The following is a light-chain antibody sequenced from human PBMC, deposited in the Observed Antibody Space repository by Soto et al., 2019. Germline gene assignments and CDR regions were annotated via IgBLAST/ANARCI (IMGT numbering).Light chain of an antibody. J-gene: IGLJ1*01. CDR2: EVS. Sequence: QSVLTQPAAVSGAPGQAIAISCTGTSNDVGGYNYVSWYQQHPGTAPKLIMFEVSNRPSGISNRFSGSKSANTASLTISGLQAQDEADYYCSSYSSSNILSYVFRTGTKVTV. V-gene: IGLV2-14*03. CDR3: SSYSSSNILSYV. CDR1: SNDVGGYNY.